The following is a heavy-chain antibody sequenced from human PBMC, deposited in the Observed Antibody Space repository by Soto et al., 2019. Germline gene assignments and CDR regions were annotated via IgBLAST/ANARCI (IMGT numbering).Heavy chain of an antibody. J-gene: IGHJ4*02. Sequence: GGSLRLSCAASGFTFSSYAMSWFRQAPGKGLEWVSAISGSGGSTYYADSVKGRFTISRDNSKNTLYLQMNSLRAEDTAVYYCAKDRSGSYSYFDYWGQGTLVTVSS. CDR1: GFTFSSYA. V-gene: IGHV3-23*01. CDR2: ISGSGGST. D-gene: IGHD1-26*01. CDR3: AKDRSGSYSYFDY.